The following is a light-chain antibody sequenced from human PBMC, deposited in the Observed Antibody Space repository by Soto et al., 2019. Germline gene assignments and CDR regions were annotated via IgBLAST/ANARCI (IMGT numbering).Light chain of an antibody. V-gene: IGKV3-11*01. CDR2: DAS. Sequence: IVLTQSAASLSLSPGERATLSCRASQSVSTYLAWYQQKPGQAPRLLIYDASNRATGIPARLSGSGSGTDFTLTISSLEPEDFAVYSSHRRYNLSRLTFVPGT. J-gene: IGKJ3*01. CDR1: QSVSTY. CDR3: HRRYNLSRLT.